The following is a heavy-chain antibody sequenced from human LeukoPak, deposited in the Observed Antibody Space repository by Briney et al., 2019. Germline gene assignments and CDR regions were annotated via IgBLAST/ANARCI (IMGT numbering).Heavy chain of an antibody. V-gene: IGHV3-23*01. D-gene: IGHD3-16*02. J-gene: IGHJ4*02. CDR1: GFTFSSHG. Sequence: AGGSLRLSCAASGFTFSSHGRSWVRQAPGKGLEWVSAISGRGGSTYYADSVKGRFTISRDNYKNTLYLQMNSLRAEDTAVYYCAKRGEVTGLGELSFRFDYWGQGTLVTVSS. CDR2: ISGRGGST. CDR3: AKRGEVTGLGELSFRFDY.